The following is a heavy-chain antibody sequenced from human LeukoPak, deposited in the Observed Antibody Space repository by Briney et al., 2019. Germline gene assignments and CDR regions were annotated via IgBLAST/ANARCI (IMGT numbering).Heavy chain of an antibody. J-gene: IGHJ4*02. V-gene: IGHV3-7*03. CDR3: ARDYYENIAHSHMLPF. CDR1: GFTFSSYA. CDR2: IKQDGGES. Sequence: PGGSLRLSCAASGFTFSSYAMTWVRQAPGKGLEWVANIKQDGGESYYVDSVEGRFTISRENAKNSLYLQMNNLRAEDTAVYYCARDYYENIAHSHMLPFWGQGTLVTVSS. D-gene: IGHD1-26*01.